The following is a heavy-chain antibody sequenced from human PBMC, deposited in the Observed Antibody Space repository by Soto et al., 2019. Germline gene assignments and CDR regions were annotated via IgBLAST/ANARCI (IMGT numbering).Heavy chain of an antibody. J-gene: IGHJ4*02. D-gene: IGHD3-22*01. CDR1: GYTFTSYY. Sequence: ASVKVSCKASGYTFTSYYINWVRQATGQGLEWMGWMNPNSGNTGYAQKFQGRVTMTRNTSISTAYMELSSLRSEDTAVYYCARGHSQTVIWVYWGQGTLVTVSS. CDR3: ARGHSQTVIWVY. CDR2: MNPNSGNT. V-gene: IGHV1-8*01.